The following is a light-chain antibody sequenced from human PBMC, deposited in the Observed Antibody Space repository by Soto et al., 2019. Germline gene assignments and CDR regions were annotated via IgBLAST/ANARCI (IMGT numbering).Light chain of an antibody. J-gene: IGKJ3*01. Sequence: EIVRTQSPATLSVSPGERATLSCRASQSVSSNLAWYQQKPGQAPRLLIYGASTRATGIPARFSGSGSGTEFTLTISSLQSEDFAVYYCQQYNNWPFTFGPGNKVDIK. CDR3: QQYNNWPFT. CDR1: QSVSSN. CDR2: GAS. V-gene: IGKV3-15*01.